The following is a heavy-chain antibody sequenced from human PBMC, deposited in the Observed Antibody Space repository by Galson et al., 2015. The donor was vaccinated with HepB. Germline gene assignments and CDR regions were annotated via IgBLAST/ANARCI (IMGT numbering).Heavy chain of an antibody. J-gene: IGHJ4*02. CDR1: GFTFSNYW. V-gene: IGHV3-7*01. Sequence: SLRLSCAASGFTFSNYWMPWVRQAPGKGLEWVANINDDGSEKYYVDSVKGRFTISRDNAKNILYLQMNSLRVEDTAVYYCARSMGDYWGQGTLVTVSS. CDR3: ARSMGDY. D-gene: IGHD2-21*01. CDR2: INDDGSEK.